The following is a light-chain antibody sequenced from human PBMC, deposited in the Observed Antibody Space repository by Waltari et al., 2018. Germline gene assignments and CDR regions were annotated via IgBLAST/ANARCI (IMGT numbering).Light chain of an antibody. V-gene: IGKV1-12*01. CDR3: QQGYNTPPT. CDR1: QGISSW. Sequence: DIQMTKSTSSLSASVGDKVTITCRASQGISSWLAWYQHKPGKAPKLLIYAASSLQSGVPSMFSGSGSGTDYTLTISSLQPEDFATYYCQQGYNTPPTFGQGTKVEIK. CDR2: AAS. J-gene: IGKJ1*01.